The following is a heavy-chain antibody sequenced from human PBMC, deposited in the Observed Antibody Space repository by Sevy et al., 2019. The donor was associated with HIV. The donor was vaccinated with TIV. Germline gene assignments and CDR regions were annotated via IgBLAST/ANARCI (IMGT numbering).Heavy chain of an antibody. Sequence: GGSLRLSCTTSGFTFSYSGMHWVRQAPGKGLEWVTFIQYDGRNTNYADSVKGRFTISRDNSKNTLYLQMNSLRVEDTAMYYCAKDLTERYSTSSGDFDYWGQGSLVTVSS. CDR3: AKDLTERYSTSSGDFDY. V-gene: IGHV3-30*02. D-gene: IGHD6-6*01. CDR1: GFTFSYSG. J-gene: IGHJ4*02. CDR2: IQYDGRNT.